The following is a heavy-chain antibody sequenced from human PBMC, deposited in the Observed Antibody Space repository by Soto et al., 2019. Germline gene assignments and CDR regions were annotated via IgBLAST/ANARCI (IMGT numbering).Heavy chain of an antibody. Sequence: ASVKVSCKASGYTFTSYGISWVRQAPGQGLEWMGWISAYNGNTNYAQKLQGRVTMTTDTSTSTAYMELRSLRSDDTAVYYCARDHGGRGVAAADVYFQHWGQGTLVTVSS. J-gene: IGHJ1*01. CDR3: ARDHGGRGVAAADVYFQH. CDR2: ISAYNGNT. CDR1: GYTFTSYG. D-gene: IGHD6-13*01. V-gene: IGHV1-18*01.